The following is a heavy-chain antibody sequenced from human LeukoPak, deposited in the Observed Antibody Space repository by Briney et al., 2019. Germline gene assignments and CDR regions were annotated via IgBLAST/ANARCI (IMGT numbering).Heavy chain of an antibody. J-gene: IGHJ4*02. CDR3: ARDSIVVRGVDY. D-gene: IGHD3-10*01. Sequence: SETLSLTCTVSGGSISSGSYYWSWIRQPAGKGLEWIGSIYHSGSTYYNPSLKSRVTISVDTSKNQFSLKLSSVTAADTAVYYCARDSIVVRGVDYWGQGTLVTVSS. V-gene: IGHV4-39*07. CDR1: GGSISSGSYY. CDR2: IYHSGST.